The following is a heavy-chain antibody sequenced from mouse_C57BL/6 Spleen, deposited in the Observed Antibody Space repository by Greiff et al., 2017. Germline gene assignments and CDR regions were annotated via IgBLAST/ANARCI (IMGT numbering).Heavy chain of an antibody. Sequence: QVQLQQSGPELVKPGASVKISCKASGYAFSSSWMNWVKQRPGKGLEWIGRIYPGDGDTNYNGKFKGKATLTADKSSSTAYMQLSSLTSEDSAVYFCARCFLYYYGSSPYYFDYWGQGTTLTVSS. CDR1: GYAFSSSW. V-gene: IGHV1-82*01. J-gene: IGHJ2*01. CDR3: ARCFLYYYGSSPYYFDY. CDR2: IYPGDGDT. D-gene: IGHD1-1*01.